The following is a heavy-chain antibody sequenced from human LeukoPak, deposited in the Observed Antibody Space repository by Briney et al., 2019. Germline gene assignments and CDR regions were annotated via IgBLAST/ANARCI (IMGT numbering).Heavy chain of an antibody. Sequence: GGSLRLSCAASGFTFSSRDWMTWVRQAPGKGLEWVANIKQDGSEKNYVDSVKGRFTISRDNAKNSLYLQMNSLRAEDTAVYYCARDPNPGGHDAFDIWGQGTMVTVSS. CDR3: ARDPNPGGHDAFDI. J-gene: IGHJ3*02. CDR2: IKQDGSEK. D-gene: IGHD1-14*01. CDR1: GFTFSSRDW. V-gene: IGHV3-7*01.